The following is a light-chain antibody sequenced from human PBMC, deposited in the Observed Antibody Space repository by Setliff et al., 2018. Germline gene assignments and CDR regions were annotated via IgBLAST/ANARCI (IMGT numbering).Light chain of an antibody. CDR3: SSHAVSNPFYV. J-gene: IGLJ1*01. Sequence: QSVLTQPASVSGSPGQSITISCAGTSSDIGSYHLVSWYQQHPGKVPKLMVYEVTKRPSGVPDRFSGSKSGNTASLTVSGLQAEDEADYYCSSHAVSNPFYVFGTGTKVTVL. V-gene: IGLV2-23*02. CDR1: SSDIGSYHL. CDR2: EVT.